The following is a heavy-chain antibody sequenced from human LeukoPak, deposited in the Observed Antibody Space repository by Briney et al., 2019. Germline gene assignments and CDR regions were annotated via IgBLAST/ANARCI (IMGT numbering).Heavy chain of an antibody. Sequence: PGGSLRLSCAASGFTVSNNYMSWVRQAPGKGLEWVSTISASGPYYADAVRGRFTISRDNSRNTLSLQMDSLRAEDTAVYYCAKDHESDGYPCLDHWGLGTLVTVSS. J-gene: IGHJ4*02. CDR1: GFTVSNNY. V-gene: IGHV3-53*01. CDR2: ISASGP. CDR3: AKDHESDGYPCLDH. D-gene: IGHD3-22*01.